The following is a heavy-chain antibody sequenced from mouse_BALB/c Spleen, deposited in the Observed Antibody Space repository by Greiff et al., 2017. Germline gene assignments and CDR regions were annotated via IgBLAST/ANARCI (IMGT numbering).Heavy chain of an antibody. CDR2: INPSTGYT. CDR3: ARRGITTVVAPFDY. D-gene: IGHD1-1*01. J-gene: IGHJ2*01. CDR1: GYTFTSYW. Sequence: QVQLKQSGAELAKPGASVKMSCKASGYTFTSYWMHWVKQRPGQGLEWIGYINPSTGYTEYNQKFKDKATLTADKSSSTAYMQLSSLTSEDSAVYYCARRGITTVVAPFDYWGQGTTLTVSS. V-gene: IGHV1-7*01.